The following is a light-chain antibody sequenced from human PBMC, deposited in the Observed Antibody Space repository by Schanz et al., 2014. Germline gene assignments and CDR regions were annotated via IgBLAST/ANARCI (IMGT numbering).Light chain of an antibody. CDR3: ASWDDSLSGLYV. J-gene: IGLJ1*01. CDR2: SND. CDR1: SSTIGSNY. Sequence: QSVLTQPPSVSGTPGQRVTISCSGSSSTIGSNYVYWYQQLPGTAPKLLIYSNDQRPAGVPDRFSGSRSGTSASLTISGLRSGDAADYYCASWDDSLSGLYVFGSGAKLTV. V-gene: IGLV1-47*02.